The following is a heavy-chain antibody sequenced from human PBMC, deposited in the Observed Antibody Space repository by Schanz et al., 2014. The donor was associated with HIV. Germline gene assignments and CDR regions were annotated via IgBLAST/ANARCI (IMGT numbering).Heavy chain of an antibody. J-gene: IGHJ6*02. D-gene: IGHD2-15*01. Sequence: QVQLVQSGAEVKKPGSSVKVSCKASGYTFIGYYMHWVRQAPGQGLEWMGMIKTSGGTTTYAQKLQGRVTMTRDTTATTVYMELSSLKSEDTAVYYCARSHYSVVSSRAMDVWGQGTTVTVSS. CDR1: GYTFIGYY. CDR3: ARSHYSVVSSRAMDV. CDR2: IKTSGGTT. V-gene: IGHV1-46*01.